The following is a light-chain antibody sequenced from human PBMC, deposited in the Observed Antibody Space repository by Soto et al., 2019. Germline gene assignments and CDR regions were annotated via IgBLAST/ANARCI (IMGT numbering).Light chain of an antibody. CDR2: DAS. Sequence: DVQMTQSPSTLSASVRDRVNITRLASQSISGWLAWYQQRPGKAPKFLISDASSLARGVPSRFSGSGSGTEFTLTISSMQPDDFATFYCQQYNGYSRTFGQGTKVDIK. CDR3: QQYNGYSRT. J-gene: IGKJ1*01. V-gene: IGKV1-5*01. CDR1: QSISGW.